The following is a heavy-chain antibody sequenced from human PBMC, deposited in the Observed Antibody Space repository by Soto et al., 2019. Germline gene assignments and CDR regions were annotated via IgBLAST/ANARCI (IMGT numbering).Heavy chain of an antibody. D-gene: IGHD3-3*01. J-gene: IGHJ4*02. CDR1: GYTLTDLA. CDR3: ATASFGLIPLDY. V-gene: IGHV1-24*01. Sequence: ASVKVSCKVSGYTLTDLAMHWVRQAPGKGLEWMGGFDPEDGKTAYAQKFQGRVTMTEDTSTDTAYMELSSLRSEDTAVYYCATASFGLIPLDYWGQGTLVTVSS. CDR2: FDPEDGKT.